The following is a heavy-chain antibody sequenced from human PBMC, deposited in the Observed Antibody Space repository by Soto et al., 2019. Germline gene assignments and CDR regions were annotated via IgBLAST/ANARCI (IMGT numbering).Heavy chain of an antibody. J-gene: IGHJ6*02. CDR2: TNHSGST. CDR1: GGSFSGYY. V-gene: IGHV4-34*01. D-gene: IGHD3-9*01. CDR3: ARVDYDILTGSIPDGMDV. Sequence: QVQLQQWGAGLLKPSETLSLTCAVYGGSFSGYYWSWIRQPPGKGLEWIGETNHSGSTNYNPSLKGRVTLSVGTSKNQFSLKLSSVTAADTAVYYCARVDYDILTGSIPDGMDVWGQGTTVTVSS.